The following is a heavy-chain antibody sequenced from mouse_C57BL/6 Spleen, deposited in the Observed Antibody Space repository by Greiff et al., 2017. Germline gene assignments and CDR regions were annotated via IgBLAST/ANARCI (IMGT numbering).Heavy chain of an antibody. CDR1: GYTFTSYD. V-gene: IGHV1-85*01. CDR2: IYPRDGST. D-gene: IGHD1-1*01. Sequence: QVQLQQSGPELVKPGASVKLSCKASGYTFTSYDINWVKQRPGQGLEWIGWIYPRDGSTKDNEKFKGQATLTVDTSSSTAYRELHSLTSEDSAVYFCARGGIYGSSPYYFDYWGQGTTLTVSS. CDR3: ARGGIYGSSPYYFDY. J-gene: IGHJ2*01.